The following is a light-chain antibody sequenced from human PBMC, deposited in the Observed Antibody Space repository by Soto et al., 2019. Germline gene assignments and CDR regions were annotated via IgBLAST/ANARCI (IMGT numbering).Light chain of an antibody. J-gene: IGKJ3*01. CDR1: QRVTNN. Sequence: IVMTQSPATLSLXXGXXXXXXXXXSQRVTNNLARYQQKPGQAPRLLIYDASNRATGIPARFSGSGSGTDFTLTISSLDTEDFAVYYCKQGSDWPGFTCAPGTKLDIK. CDR3: KQGSDWPGFT. CDR2: DAS. V-gene: IGKV3-11*01.